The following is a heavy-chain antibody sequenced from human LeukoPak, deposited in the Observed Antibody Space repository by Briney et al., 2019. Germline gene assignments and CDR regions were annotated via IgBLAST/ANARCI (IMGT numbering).Heavy chain of an antibody. Sequence: SETLSLTCTVSGGSISSSSYYWGWIRQPPGKGLEWIGSIYYSGSTYYNPSLKSRVTISVDTSKNQFSLKLSSVTAADTAVYYCARGGDYYDSSGYPFDYWGQGTLVTVSS. J-gene: IGHJ4*02. CDR2: IYYSGST. V-gene: IGHV4-39*07. CDR3: ARGGDYYDSSGYPFDY. CDR1: GGSISSSSYY. D-gene: IGHD3-22*01.